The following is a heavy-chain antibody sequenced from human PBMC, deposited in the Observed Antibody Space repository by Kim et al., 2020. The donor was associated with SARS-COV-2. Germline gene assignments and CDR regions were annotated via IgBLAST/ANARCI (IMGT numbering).Heavy chain of an antibody. CDR1: GITFSNAW. D-gene: IGHD2-2*01. CDR2: IKSKTDGGTA. J-gene: IGHJ4*02. CDR3: TTVSMR. Sequence: GGSLRLSCAVSGITFSNAWFNWVRQSPGKGLEWVGRIKSKTDGGTADLAAPVKGRFAISRDDSKNTLSLLMNNVETDDSAVYYCTTVSMRWGQGTLVTVSS. V-gene: IGHV3-15*01.